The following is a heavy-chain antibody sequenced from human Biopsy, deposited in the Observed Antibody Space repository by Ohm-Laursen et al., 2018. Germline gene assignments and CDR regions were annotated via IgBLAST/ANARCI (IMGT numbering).Heavy chain of an antibody. D-gene: IGHD5-12*01. CDR2: IFYSSNT. CDR1: PVSIIGGRYY. V-gene: IGHV4-31*03. J-gene: IGHJ4*02. CDR3: ARLGSGDYFPTFFDF. Sequence: SHTLSLTSTVSPVSIIGGRYYWHSTRHHPGKGLEWIGNIFYSSNTYYNPSLKSRVTISVNTSKNQFSQKLSSITAADTAVYYCARLGSGDYFPTFFDFWGQGALVTVSS.